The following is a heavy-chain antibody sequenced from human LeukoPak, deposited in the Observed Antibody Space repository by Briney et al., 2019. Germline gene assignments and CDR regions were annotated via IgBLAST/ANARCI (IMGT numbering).Heavy chain of an antibody. CDR1: GGSISSYY. Sequence: PSETLSLTCTVPGGSISSYYWSWIRQPPGKGLEWIGYIYYSGSTNYNPSLKSRVTVSVDTSKNQFSLKLSSVTAADTAVYYCARSTMHYYYGMDVWGQGTTVTVSS. CDR3: ARSTMHYYYGMDV. CDR2: IYYSGST. J-gene: IGHJ6*02. D-gene: IGHD5/OR15-5a*01. V-gene: IGHV4-59*12.